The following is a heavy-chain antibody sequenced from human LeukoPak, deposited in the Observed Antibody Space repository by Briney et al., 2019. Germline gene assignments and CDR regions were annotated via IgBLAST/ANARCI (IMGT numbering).Heavy chain of an antibody. CDR3: AHKGHSYASLYFDD. V-gene: IGHV2-5*02. Sequence: SGPTLVKPTQTLTLTCTFSGFSLSTSGVGVGWFRQPPGKALEWLALIYWDDDRRYSPSLKSRLTITKDTSKNQVVLTMTNMDPVDTGTYVCAHKGHSYASLYFDDWGQGTLVTVSS. J-gene: IGHJ4*02. CDR2: IYWDDDR. D-gene: IGHD5-18*01. CDR1: GFSLSTSGVG.